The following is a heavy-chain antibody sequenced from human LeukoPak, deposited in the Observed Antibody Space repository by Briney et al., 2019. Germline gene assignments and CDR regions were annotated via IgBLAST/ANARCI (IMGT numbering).Heavy chain of an antibody. CDR3: ARYSYYDFWSGYMDV. CDR1: GFTFDDYG. J-gene: IGHJ6*03. V-gene: IGHV3-20*04. D-gene: IGHD3-3*01. CDR2: INWNGGST. Sequence: GGSLRLSCAASGFTFDDYGMSWVRQAPGKGLEWVSGINWNGGSTGYADSVKGRFTISRDNAKNSLYPQMNSLRAEDTALYYCARYSYYDFWSGYMDVWGKGTTVTVSS.